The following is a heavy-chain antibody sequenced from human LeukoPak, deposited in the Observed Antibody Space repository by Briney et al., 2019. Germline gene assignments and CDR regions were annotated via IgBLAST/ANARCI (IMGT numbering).Heavy chain of an antibody. V-gene: IGHV5-51*01. Sequence: GESLQISCKGSGYNFTNYWIGWVRQMPGKGLEWMGLIYPGDSNTRYSQSFQGQVTISADKSTSIAYLQWSSLKAPDTAMYYCARLTGSGSFKGAFQYWGQGTLVTVSS. CDR1: GYNFTNYW. CDR2: IYPGDSNT. D-gene: IGHD3-10*01. J-gene: IGHJ1*01. CDR3: ARLTGSGSFKGAFQY.